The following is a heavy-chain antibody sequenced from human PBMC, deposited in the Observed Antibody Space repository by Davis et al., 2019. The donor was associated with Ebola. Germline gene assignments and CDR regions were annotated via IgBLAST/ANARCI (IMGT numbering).Heavy chain of an antibody. CDR3: ARPHGAASYNWFDP. J-gene: IGHJ5*02. CDR2: IYYSGST. Sequence: SETLSLTCTVSGGSISSYYWSWIRQPPGKGLEWIGYIYYSGSTNYNPSLKSRVTISVDTSKNQFSLKLSSVTAADTAVYYCARPHGAASYNWFDPWGQGTLVTVSS. D-gene: IGHD2-15*01. CDR1: GGSISSYY. V-gene: IGHV4-59*08.